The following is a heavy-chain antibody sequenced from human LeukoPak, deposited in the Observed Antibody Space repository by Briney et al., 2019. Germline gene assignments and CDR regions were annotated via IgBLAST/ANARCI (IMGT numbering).Heavy chain of an antibody. CDR2: IFHSGTT. CDR1: DEVITSNNW. V-gene: IGHV4-4*02. Sequence: SETLSLTCTVSDEVITSNNWWSWVRQSPGKGLEWIGEIFHSGTTRYKASFESRVTMLLDKSKNQFSLRLNSVTAADTAVYFCARLRLSGGSFSAGWFDPWGKGIQVTVSS. CDR3: ARLRLSGGSFSAGWFDP. J-gene: IGHJ5*02. D-gene: IGHD1-26*01.